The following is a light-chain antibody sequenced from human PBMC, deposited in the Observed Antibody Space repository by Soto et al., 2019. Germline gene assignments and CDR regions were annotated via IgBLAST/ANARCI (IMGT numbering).Light chain of an antibody. Sequence: EIVMTQSPATLSVSPGERATLSCRASQSVSRNLAWYQQKPGQAPRLLIYGASTRATGIPARFSGSGSETEFTLTISSLQSEDFAVYYCQQYNNWPPGAITFVQGTRLEIK. J-gene: IGKJ5*01. V-gene: IGKV3-15*01. CDR3: QQYNNWPPGAIT. CDR2: GAS. CDR1: QSVSRN.